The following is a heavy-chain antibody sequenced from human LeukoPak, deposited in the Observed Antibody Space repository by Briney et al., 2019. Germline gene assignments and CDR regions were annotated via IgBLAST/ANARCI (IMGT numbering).Heavy chain of an antibody. D-gene: IGHD3-10*01. V-gene: IGHV3-23*01. Sequence: PGGSLRLSCAASGFAFNNYVMTWVRQAPGKGLDWFSAITDSGMSIYYADSVRGRFTISRVNSKNTVYLHMTSLTAEDTAVYYCARGSGASRPYYLDYWGRGTLVTVSS. CDR1: GFAFNNYV. CDR2: ITDSGMSI. CDR3: ARGSGASRPYYLDY. J-gene: IGHJ4*02.